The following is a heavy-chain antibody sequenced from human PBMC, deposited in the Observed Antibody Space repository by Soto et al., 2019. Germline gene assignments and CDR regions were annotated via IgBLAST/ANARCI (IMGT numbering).Heavy chain of an antibody. J-gene: IGHJ4*02. CDR3: ARDIDYYDSSGYQDY. CDR1: GFSFSRYE. D-gene: IGHD3-22*01. Sequence: PGGSLRLSCAASGFSFSRYEMNWVGQAPGKGLEWVSYINTRGNIMHYADSGRGLFTVSRDNAENSLYLQMNSLRAEDTGVYYCARDIDYYDSSGYQDYWGLGTPVTVSS. V-gene: IGHV3-48*03. CDR2: INTRGNIM.